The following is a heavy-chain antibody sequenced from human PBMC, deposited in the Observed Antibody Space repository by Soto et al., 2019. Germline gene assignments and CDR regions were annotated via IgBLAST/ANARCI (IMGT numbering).Heavy chain of an antibody. CDR2: LSPSGNYI. Sequence: DGLLVESGGGLVKPGGSLKLSCVVSGFALGNYTLTWVRQSPGKELGWVSSLSPSGNYIYFRDSVKGRFTLSRDTAKNSVYLQMNSLTPEDTAVYYCARGTSQTHDFWSGFFDNWGHGTLVTVSS. V-gene: IGHV3-21*01. CDR3: ARGTSQTHDFWSGFFDN. D-gene: IGHD3-3*01. CDR1: GFALGNYT. J-gene: IGHJ4*01.